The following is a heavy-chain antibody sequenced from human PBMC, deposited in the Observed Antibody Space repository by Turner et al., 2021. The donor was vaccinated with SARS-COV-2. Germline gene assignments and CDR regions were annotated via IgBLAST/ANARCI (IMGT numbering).Heavy chain of an antibody. J-gene: IGHJ4*02. CDR2: ISYDGSNK. Sequence: QEQLVESGGGVVQPGRSLRLSCAASGFTFSSYGMHWVRQAPGKGLEWVAVISYDGSNKYYADSVKGRFTISRDNSKNTLYLQMNSLRAEDTAVYYCATRIVVVVTATNAFDYWGQGTLVTVSS. CDR1: GFTFSSYG. V-gene: IGHV3-30*03. CDR3: ATRIVVVVTATNAFDY. D-gene: IGHD2-15*01.